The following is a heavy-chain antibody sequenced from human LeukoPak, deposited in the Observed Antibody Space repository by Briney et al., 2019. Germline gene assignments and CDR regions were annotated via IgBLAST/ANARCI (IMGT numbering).Heavy chain of an antibody. Sequence: GGSLRLSCAASGFTFSSCSMNWVRQAPGKGLEWVSSISSSSSYIYYADSVKGRFTISRDNAKNSLYLQMNSLRAEDTAVYYCARGLQYHYGMDVWGQGTTVTVSS. CDR1: GFTFSSCS. CDR3: ARGLQYHYGMDV. CDR2: ISSSSSYI. J-gene: IGHJ6*02. V-gene: IGHV3-21*01.